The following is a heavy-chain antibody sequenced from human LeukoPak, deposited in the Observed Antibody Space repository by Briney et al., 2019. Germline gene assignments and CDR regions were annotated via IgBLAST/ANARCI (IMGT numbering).Heavy chain of an antibody. V-gene: IGHV4-4*07. CDR1: GGSISSYY. CDR3: ARAWYYGSGSYFFDY. D-gene: IGHD3-10*01. Sequence: SETLSLTCTVSGGSISSYYWSWIRQPAGKGLEWIGRIYTSGSTNYNPSLKSRVTISVDTSKNQFSLKLSSVTAADTAVYYCARAWYYGSGSYFFDYWGQGTLVTVSS. CDR2: IYTSGST. J-gene: IGHJ4*02.